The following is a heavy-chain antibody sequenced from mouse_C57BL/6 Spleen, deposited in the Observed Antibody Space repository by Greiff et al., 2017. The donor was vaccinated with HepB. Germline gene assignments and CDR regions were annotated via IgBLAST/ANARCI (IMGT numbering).Heavy chain of an antibody. CDR2: IYPGDGDT. D-gene: IGHD4-1*01. CDR1: GYAFSSSW. J-gene: IGHJ4*01. CDR3: ARQDLPGAMDY. Sequence: VQLQQSGPELVKPGASVKISCKASGYAFSSSWMNWVKQRPGKGLEWIGRIYPGDGDTNYNGKFKGKATLTADKSSSTAYMQLSSLTSEDSAVYFCARQDLPGAMDYWGQGTSVTVSS. V-gene: IGHV1-82*01.